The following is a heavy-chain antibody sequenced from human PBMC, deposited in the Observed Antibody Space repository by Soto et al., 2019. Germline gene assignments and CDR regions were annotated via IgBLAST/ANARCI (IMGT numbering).Heavy chain of an antibody. Sequence: SLGLSCAASGFTFSSYSMNWVRQAPGKGLEWVSSISSSSSYIYYADSVKGRFTISRDNAKNSLYLQMNSLRAEDTAVYYCARDFDGYSSSWSAPFDYWGQGTLVTVSS. CDR1: GFTFSSYS. D-gene: IGHD6-13*01. V-gene: IGHV3-21*01. CDR2: ISSSSSYI. J-gene: IGHJ4*02. CDR3: ARDFDGYSSSWSAPFDY.